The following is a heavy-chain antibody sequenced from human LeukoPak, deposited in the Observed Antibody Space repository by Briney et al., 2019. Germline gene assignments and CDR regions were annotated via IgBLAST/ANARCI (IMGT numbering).Heavy chain of an antibody. CDR2: IIPIFGTA. J-gene: IGHJ4*02. D-gene: IGHD3-22*01. CDR1: GGTFSSYA. V-gene: IGHV1-69*13. CDR3: ARDMYYYDSSGYRKLSYFDY. Sequence: SVKVSCKASGGTFSSYAISWVRQAPGQGLEWMGVIIPIFGTANYAQKFQGRVTITADESTSTAYMELSSLRSEDTAVYYCARDMYYYDSSGYRKLSYFDYGGQGTLVTVSS.